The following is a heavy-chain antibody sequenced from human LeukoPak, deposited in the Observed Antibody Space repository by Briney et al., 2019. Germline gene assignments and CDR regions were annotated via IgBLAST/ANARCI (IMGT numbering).Heavy chain of an antibody. CDR1: GYTFTSYG. J-gene: IGHJ4*02. CDR3: ARHLSGRGDLFSAEFDY. V-gene: IGHV1-18*01. Sequence: ASVTVSFKASGYTFTSYGISWVRQAPGQGLEWMGWISAYNGNTNYAQKLQGRVTMTTDTSTSTAYMELRSLRSDDTAVYYCARHLSGRGDLFSAEFDYWGQGTLVTVSS. CDR2: ISAYNGNT. D-gene: IGHD4-17*01.